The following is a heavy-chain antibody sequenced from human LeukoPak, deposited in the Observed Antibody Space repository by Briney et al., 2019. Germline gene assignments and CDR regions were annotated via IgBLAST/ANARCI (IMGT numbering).Heavy chain of an antibody. CDR3: ATVARRQARIAVAGYFDY. CDR1: GLTFRSYA. J-gene: IGHJ4*02. V-gene: IGHV3-30*04. D-gene: IGHD6-19*01. Sequence: PGGSLRLSCAASGLTFRSYAMHWVRQAPGKGLEWVAVISCDGSTKYYADSVKGRFTISRDNSENTLYLQMNSLRAEDTAMYYCATVARRQARIAVAGYFDYWGQGTLVTVSS. CDR2: ISCDGSTK.